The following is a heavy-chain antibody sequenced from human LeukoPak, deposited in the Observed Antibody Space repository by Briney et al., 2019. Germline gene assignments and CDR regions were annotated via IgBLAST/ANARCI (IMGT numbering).Heavy chain of an antibody. CDR3: ARSDHYYDSSSYDY. CDR1: GGSFSGYY. V-gene: IGHV4-34*01. CDR2: INHSGST. D-gene: IGHD3-22*01. Sequence: SETLSLTCAVYGGSFSGYYWSWIRQPPGKGLEWIGEINHSGSTNYNPSLKSRVTISVDTSKNQFSLKLSSVTAADTAVYYCARSDHYYDSSSYDYWGQGTLVTVSS. J-gene: IGHJ4*02.